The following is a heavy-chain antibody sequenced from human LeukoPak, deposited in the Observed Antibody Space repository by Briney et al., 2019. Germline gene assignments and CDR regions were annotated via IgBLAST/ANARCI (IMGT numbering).Heavy chain of an antibody. D-gene: IGHD2/OR15-2a*01. CDR3: ATDSTYYYMDV. J-gene: IGHJ6*03. Sequence: ASVKVSCKASGYTFTSYDINWVRQATGQGLEWMGWMNPNSGNTGYAQKFQGRVTITRNTSISTAYMEPSSLRSEDTAVYYCATDSTYYYMDVWGKGTTVTVSS. V-gene: IGHV1-8*03. CDR1: GYTFTSYD. CDR2: MNPNSGNT.